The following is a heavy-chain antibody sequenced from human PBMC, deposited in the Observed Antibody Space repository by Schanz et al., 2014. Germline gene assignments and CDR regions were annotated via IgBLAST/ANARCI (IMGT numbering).Heavy chain of an antibody. J-gene: IGHJ4*02. Sequence: EVQLVESGGGLVQPGRSLRLSCAASGFIFEDYAMYWVRQAPGKGLEWVSSISSTSTYLYYADSVKGRFTISRDSARNSLYLQMSSLRAEDTAVYYCARVRTIYGSGAMGYWGQGTLVTVSS. CDR3: ARVRTIYGSGAMGY. CDR2: ISSTSTYL. CDR1: GFIFEDYA. V-gene: IGHV3-21*01. D-gene: IGHD3-10*01.